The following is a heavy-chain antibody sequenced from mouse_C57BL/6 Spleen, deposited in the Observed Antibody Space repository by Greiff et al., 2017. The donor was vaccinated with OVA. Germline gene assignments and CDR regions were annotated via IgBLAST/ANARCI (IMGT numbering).Heavy chain of an antibody. J-gene: IGHJ2*01. V-gene: IGHV3-6*01. CDR2: ISYDGSN. D-gene: IGHD1-1*01. CDR3: ARLYYYGSDY. CDR1: GYSITSGYY. Sequence: EVKLMESGPGLVKPSQSLSLTCSVTGYSITSGYYWNWIRQFPGNKLEWMGYISYDGSNNYNPSLKNRISITRDTSKNQFFLKLNSVTTEDTATYYCARLYYYGSDYWGKGTTLTVSS.